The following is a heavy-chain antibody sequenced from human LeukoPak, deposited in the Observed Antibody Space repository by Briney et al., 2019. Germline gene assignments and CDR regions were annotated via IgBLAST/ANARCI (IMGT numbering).Heavy chain of an antibody. CDR2: IYTSGST. CDR3: ARVPTAILVLDY. J-gene: IGHJ4*02. CDR1: GGSISSGSYS. D-gene: IGHD2-2*01. V-gene: IGHV4-61*02. Sequence: SETLSLTCTVSGGSISSGSYSWTWIRQPAGKGLEWIGRIYTSGSTNYNPSLKSRVTISGDTSKNQFSLKLSSVTAADTAVYYCARVPTAILVLDYWGQGTLVTVSS.